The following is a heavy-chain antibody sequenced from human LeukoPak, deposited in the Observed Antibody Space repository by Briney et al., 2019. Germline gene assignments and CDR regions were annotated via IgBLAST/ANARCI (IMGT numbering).Heavy chain of an antibody. Sequence: PGGSLRLSCAASGFTFSTYSMNWVRQAPGKGLEWVSYISSSSSIIYYADSVKGRFTISRDNAKNSLYPQMNSLRDEDTAVYYCASPAHYDILTGYHDYGMDVWGQGTTVTVSS. J-gene: IGHJ6*02. V-gene: IGHV3-48*02. D-gene: IGHD3-9*01. CDR2: ISSSSSII. CDR1: GFTFSTYS. CDR3: ASPAHYDILTGYHDYGMDV.